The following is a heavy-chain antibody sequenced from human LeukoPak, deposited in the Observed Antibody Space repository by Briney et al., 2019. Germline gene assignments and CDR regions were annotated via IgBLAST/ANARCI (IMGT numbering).Heavy chain of an antibody. D-gene: IGHD6-19*01. V-gene: IGHV4-59*08. CDR1: GGSISSYY. Sequence: PSETLSPTCTVSGGSISSYYWSWIRQPPGKGLEWIGYIYYSGSTNYNPSLKSRVTISVDTSKNQFSLKLSSVTAADTAVYYCARHFKPQWLVGEFYYFDYWGQGTLVTVSS. J-gene: IGHJ4*02. CDR3: ARHFKPQWLVGEFYYFDY. CDR2: IYYSGST.